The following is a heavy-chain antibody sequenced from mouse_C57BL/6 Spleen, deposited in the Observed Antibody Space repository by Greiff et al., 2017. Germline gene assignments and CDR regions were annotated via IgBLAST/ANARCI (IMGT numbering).Heavy chain of an antibody. CDR1: GFSINSDCY. V-gene: IGHV3-3*01. D-gene: IGHD3-2*02. J-gene: IGHJ4*01. CDR3: ARATAQAYYAMDY. CDR2: TFYSGIT. Sequence: EVQLQQSGPSLVRPSQTLSLTSTVTGFSINSDCYWIWIRQFPGNKLEYIGYTFYSGITYYNPSLESRTYITRDTSKNQFSLKLSSVTTEDTATYYCARATAQAYYAMDYWGQGTSVTVSS.